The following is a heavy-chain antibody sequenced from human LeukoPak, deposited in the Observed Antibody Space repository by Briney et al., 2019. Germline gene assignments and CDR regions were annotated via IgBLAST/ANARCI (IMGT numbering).Heavy chain of an antibody. D-gene: IGHD3-10*01. CDR2: INHSGST. J-gene: IGHJ4*02. CDR3: ARGLSRGLPRRGDFGY. Sequence: KASETLSLTCAVYGGSFSGYYWSWIRQPPGKGLEWIGEINHSGSTNYNPSLKSRVTISVDTSKNQFSLKLSSVTAADTAVYYCARGLSRGLPRRGDFGYWGQGTLVTVSS. V-gene: IGHV4-34*01. CDR1: GGSFSGYY.